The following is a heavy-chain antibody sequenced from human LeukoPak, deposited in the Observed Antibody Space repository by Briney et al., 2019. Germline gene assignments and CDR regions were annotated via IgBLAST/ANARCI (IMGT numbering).Heavy chain of an antibody. D-gene: IGHD6-13*01. CDR1: GGSISSSSYY. V-gene: IGHV4-39*07. J-gene: IGHJ6*03. CDR2: IYYSGST. Sequence: PSETLSLTCTVSGGSISSSSYYWGWIRQPPGKGLEWIGSIYYSGSTYYNPSLKSRVIISVDTSKNQFSLKLTSVTAADTAVYYCARGTIAADDYYYMDVWGKGTTVTISS. CDR3: ARGTIAADDYYYMDV.